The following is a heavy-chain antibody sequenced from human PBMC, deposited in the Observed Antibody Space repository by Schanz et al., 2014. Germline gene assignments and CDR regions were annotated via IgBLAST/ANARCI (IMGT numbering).Heavy chain of an antibody. CDR3: ARGYGDSPTDF. V-gene: IGHV1-69*02. J-gene: IGHJ4*02. D-gene: IGHD4-17*01. Sequence: QVQLVQSGAEVKKPGSSVKVSCTASGGTFSSYTISWIRQAPGQGLEWMGRIIPVLAIADYAQKFQGRVTITADKSTSTASMELSSLRSEDTAVYYCARGYGDSPTDFWGQGTLXTVSS. CDR1: GGTFSSYT. CDR2: IIPVLAIA.